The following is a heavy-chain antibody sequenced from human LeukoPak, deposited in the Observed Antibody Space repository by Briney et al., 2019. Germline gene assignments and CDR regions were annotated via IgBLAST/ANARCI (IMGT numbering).Heavy chain of an antibody. V-gene: IGHV3-9*01. CDR2: ISWNSGSI. CDR3: AKDWGFAVAGSRFDY. CDR1: GFTFDDYA. Sequence: GGSLRLSCAASGFTFDDYAMHWVRQAPGKGLEWVSGISWNSGSIGYADSVKGRFTISRGNAKNSLYLQMNSLRAEDTALYYCAKDWGFAVAGSRFDYWGQGTLVTVSS. D-gene: IGHD6-19*01. J-gene: IGHJ4*02.